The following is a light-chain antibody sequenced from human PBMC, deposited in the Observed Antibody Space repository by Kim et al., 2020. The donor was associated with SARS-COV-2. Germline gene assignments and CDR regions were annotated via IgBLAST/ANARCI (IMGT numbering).Light chain of an antibody. CDR2: KDR. J-gene: IGLJ2*01. V-gene: IGLV3-1*01. CDR1: KLGNRY. CDR3: QAWDSSTAVV. Sequence: VPPGQTARLTCSGDKLGNRYTAWYQQKPGQSPVLVMYKDRTRPSGIPARFSGSNSGNTATLTFSGTQAIDEADYYCQAWDSSTAVVFGGGTQLTVL.